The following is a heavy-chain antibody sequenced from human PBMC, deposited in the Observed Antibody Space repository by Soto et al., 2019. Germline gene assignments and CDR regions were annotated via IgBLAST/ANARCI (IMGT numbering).Heavy chain of an antibody. Sequence: QVQLQESGPGLVKASQTLSLTCTVSGGSINSRNYYWSWIRQPPGKGLGWIGYISYGGNTYYNPSLKSRITISTDTSKRQFSLKLRSVTAADTAVYYCARAYRNYYGSGRLANWFDPWGQGTLVTVSS. CDR1: GGSINSRNYY. CDR2: ISYGGNT. J-gene: IGHJ5*02. V-gene: IGHV4-30-4*01. D-gene: IGHD3-10*01. CDR3: ARAYRNYYGSGRLANWFDP.